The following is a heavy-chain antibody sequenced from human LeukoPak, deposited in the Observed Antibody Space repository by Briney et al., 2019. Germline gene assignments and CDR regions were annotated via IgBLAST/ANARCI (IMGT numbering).Heavy chain of an antibody. CDR2: IYYSGST. Sequence: PSETLSLTCTVSVGSISCSSYYWGWIRQPPGKGLEWIGSIYYSGSTYYNPSLKSRVTISLDTSRNQFSLKLSSVTAADTAVYYCATQWGYCPDGVCYLDYWGQGTLVTVSS. CDR1: VGSISCSSYY. D-gene: IGHD2-8*01. CDR3: ATQWGYCPDGVCYLDY. J-gene: IGHJ4*02. V-gene: IGHV4-39*01.